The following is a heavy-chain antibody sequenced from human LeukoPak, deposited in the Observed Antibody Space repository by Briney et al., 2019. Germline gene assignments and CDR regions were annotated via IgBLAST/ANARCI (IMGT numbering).Heavy chain of an antibody. J-gene: IGHJ4*02. Sequence: ASVKVSCKVSGYTLTELSMHWVRQAPGKGLEWMGGFDPEDGETIYAQKFQGRVTMTEDTSTDTAYMELSSLRSEDTAVYYCATDRANYGSGSYPFDYWGQGTLVTVSS. CDR2: FDPEDGET. CDR1: GYTLTELS. D-gene: IGHD3-10*01. V-gene: IGHV1-24*01. CDR3: ATDRANYGSGSYPFDY.